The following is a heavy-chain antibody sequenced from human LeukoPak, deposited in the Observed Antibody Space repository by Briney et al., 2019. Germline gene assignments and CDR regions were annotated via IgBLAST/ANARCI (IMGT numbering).Heavy chain of an antibody. CDR2: MNSDGSNT. CDR3: GRDLGGRGGA. D-gene: IGHD1-26*01. Sequence: GGSLRLSCAASVFTFSDYWMHWVRQAPGKGLVWVSRMNSDGSNTPYADSVRGRFTISRDNAKDTLYLQMNSLRPEDTAVYYCGRDLGGRGGAWGQGTLVTVSS. V-gene: IGHV3-74*01. CDR1: VFTFSDYW. J-gene: IGHJ5*02.